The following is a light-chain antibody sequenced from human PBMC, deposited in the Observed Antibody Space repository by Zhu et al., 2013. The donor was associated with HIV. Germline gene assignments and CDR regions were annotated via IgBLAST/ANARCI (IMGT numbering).Light chain of an antibody. CDR1: QSISSY. CDR3: QQSYVTPLT. V-gene: IGKV1-39*01. J-gene: IGKJ4*01. CDR2: AAS. Sequence: DIQMTQSPSSLSASVGDRVTITCRASQSISSYLNWYQPKPGKAPKLLIYAASSLQSGVPSRFSGSGSGTDFTLTISSLQPEDFATYYCQQSYVTPLTFGGGPNWSSN.